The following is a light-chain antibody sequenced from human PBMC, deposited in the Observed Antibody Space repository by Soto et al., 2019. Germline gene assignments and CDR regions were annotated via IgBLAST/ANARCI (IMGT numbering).Light chain of an antibody. V-gene: IGKV3-20*01. CDR1: QSVDSTY. Sequence: EIVLTQSPGTLSLSQGERATLSCRASQSVDSTYLAWYQQKPDQPPRLLIYATSTRAAGIPDRFSGSGSGTDFTLTISRLEPDDVAVYYCQQYDTSPPMYTFGQGTKVDI. CDR2: ATS. CDR3: QQYDTSPPMYT. J-gene: IGKJ2*01.